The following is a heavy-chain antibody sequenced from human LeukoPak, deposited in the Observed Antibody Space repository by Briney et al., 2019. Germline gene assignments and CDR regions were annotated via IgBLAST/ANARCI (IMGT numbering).Heavy chain of an antibody. Sequence: KSGGSLRLSCAASGFTFSTYVMNWVRQAPGKGLEWVGRILSNAAGATTDYTASVKGRFTISRDDSKNILYLEMNSLRTEDTAVYYCGDFYNSGSYYPWGQGTLVTVSS. J-gene: IGHJ5*02. CDR1: GFTFSTYV. D-gene: IGHD3-10*01. CDR3: GDFYNSGSYYP. V-gene: IGHV3-15*01. CDR2: ILSNAAGATT.